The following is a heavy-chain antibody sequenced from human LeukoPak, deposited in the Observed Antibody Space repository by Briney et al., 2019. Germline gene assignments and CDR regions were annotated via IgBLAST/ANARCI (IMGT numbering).Heavy chain of an antibody. V-gene: IGHV3-48*03. Sequence: GGSLRLSCAASGFTFSSFEMNWVRQAPGKGLEWVSYISSSGSTIYYADSVKGRFTISRGNAKNSLYLQMNSLRAEDTAVYYCATDLWNAFDIWGQGTMVTVSS. CDR3: ATDLWNAFDI. CDR2: ISSSGSTI. CDR1: GFTFSSFE. D-gene: IGHD3-10*01. J-gene: IGHJ3*02.